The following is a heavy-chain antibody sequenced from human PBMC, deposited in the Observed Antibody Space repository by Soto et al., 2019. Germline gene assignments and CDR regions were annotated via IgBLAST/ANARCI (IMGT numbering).Heavy chain of an antibody. D-gene: IGHD2-15*01. CDR2: ISGSGGST. CDR3: AKAIPVLAAPAAHFDY. V-gene: IGHV3-23*01. J-gene: IGHJ4*02. Sequence: EVQLLESGGGLVQPGGSLRLSCAASGFTFSSYAMSWVRQAPGKGLEWVSAISGSGGSTYYADSVKGRFTISRDNSKNTLYLQMNSLRAEDTAVYYCAKAIPVLAAPAAHFDYWGQGTLGTVSS. CDR1: GFTFSSYA.